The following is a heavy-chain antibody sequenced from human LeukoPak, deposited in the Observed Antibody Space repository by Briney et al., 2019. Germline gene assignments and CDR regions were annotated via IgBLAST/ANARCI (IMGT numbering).Heavy chain of an antibody. CDR1: GFTFSSTG. J-gene: IGHJ4*02. D-gene: IGHD1-26*01. V-gene: IGHV3-30*03. Sequence: GGSLRLSCAASGFTFSSTGMPWVRQAPGKGLEWVAVISDDGSNKFYADSVKGRFTISRDNSKNTLYLQMDSLRADDTAVYYCALGRKKGAITVEEFDYWGQGTLVTVSS. CDR2: ISDDGSNK. CDR3: ALGRKKGAITVEEFDY.